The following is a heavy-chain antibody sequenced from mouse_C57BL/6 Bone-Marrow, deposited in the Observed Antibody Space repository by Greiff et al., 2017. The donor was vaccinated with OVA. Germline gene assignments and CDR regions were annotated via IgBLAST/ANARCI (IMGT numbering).Heavy chain of an antibody. V-gene: IGHV5-17*01. J-gene: IGHJ3*01. Sequence: VQLKESGGGLVTPGGSLTLSCAASGFTFSDYGMHWVRQAPEKGLEWVAYISSGSSTIYYADTVKGRFTISRDNAKNTLFLQMTSLRSEDTAMYYCARVPWFAYWGQGTLVTVSA. CDR1: GFTFSDYG. CDR3: ARVPWFAY. CDR2: ISSGSSTI.